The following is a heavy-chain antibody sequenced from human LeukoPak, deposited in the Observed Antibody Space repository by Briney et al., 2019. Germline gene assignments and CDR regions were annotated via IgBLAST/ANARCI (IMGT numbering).Heavy chain of an antibody. D-gene: IGHD1-14*01. V-gene: IGHV3-30-3*01. CDR1: GFTFSSYA. J-gene: IGHJ5*02. CDR2: ISYDGSNK. Sequence: PGRSLRLSCAASGFTFSSYAMHWVRQAPGKGLEWVAVISYDGSNKYYADSVKGRFTISRDNSKNTLYLQMNSLRAEDTAVYYCLQYNSENTWGQGTLVTVSS. CDR3: LQYNSENT.